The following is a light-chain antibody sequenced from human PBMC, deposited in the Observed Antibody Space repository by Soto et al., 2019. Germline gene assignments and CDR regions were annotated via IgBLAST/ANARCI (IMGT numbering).Light chain of an antibody. CDR2: AAS. Sequence: DIQMTQSPSSVSASVGDTVSITCRASQGINNWLAWYQQKPGKAPQVLIYAASSLQSGVPSMFSGSGFGTDFTLTITSLQPEDFAAYVCQQANNFPLNFGGGTKVEIK. J-gene: IGKJ4*01. CDR1: QGINNW. CDR3: QQANNFPLN. V-gene: IGKV1-12*01.